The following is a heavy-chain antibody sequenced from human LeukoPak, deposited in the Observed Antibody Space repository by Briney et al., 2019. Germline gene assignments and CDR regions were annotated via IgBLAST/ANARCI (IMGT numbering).Heavy chain of an antibody. V-gene: IGHV3-15*01. CDR3: TTRTWADGFDI. D-gene: IGHD2-2*01. J-gene: IGHJ3*02. Sequence: PGGSLRLSCAASGLTFRNAWMNWVRQAPGKGLEWVGRIKSKIDGGTADYAAPVKGRITISRDDSKNMLYLQINSLKADDTALYYCTTRTWADGFDIWGQGIMVTVSS. CDR2: IKSKIDGGTA. CDR1: GLTFRNAW.